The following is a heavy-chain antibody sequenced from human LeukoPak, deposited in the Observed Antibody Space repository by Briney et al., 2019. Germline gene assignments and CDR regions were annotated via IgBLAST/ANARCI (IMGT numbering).Heavy chain of an antibody. CDR2: IYPGDSDT. Sequence: GGSLQISWKGSGYSFTSYWIGWARQMPGKGLEGMGIIYPGDSDTRYSPSFQGQVTISADKSISTAYLQWSSLKASDTAMYYCARGAYGDSERFDYWGQGTLVTVSS. D-gene: IGHD4-17*01. CDR3: ARGAYGDSERFDY. V-gene: IGHV5-51*01. CDR1: GYSFTSYW. J-gene: IGHJ4*02.